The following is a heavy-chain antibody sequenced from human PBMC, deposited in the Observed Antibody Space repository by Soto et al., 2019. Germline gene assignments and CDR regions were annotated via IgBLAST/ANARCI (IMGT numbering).Heavy chain of an antibody. J-gene: IGHJ6*02. CDR2: IYSDGTT. D-gene: IGHD2-2*01. CDR1: GGAISGYY. Sequence: SETLSLTCTVSGGAISGYYWSWVRQPAGTGLEWVGRIYSDGTTNYSPSLKSRVTMSLDTSKDQFSLHLNSVTAADTAVYYCSRVGCSNSKCYTRGMDVWGQGTTVTVSS. V-gene: IGHV4-4*07. CDR3: SRVGCSNSKCYTRGMDV.